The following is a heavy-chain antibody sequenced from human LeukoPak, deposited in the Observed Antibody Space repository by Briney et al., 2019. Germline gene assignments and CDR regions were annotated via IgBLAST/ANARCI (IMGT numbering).Heavy chain of an antibody. CDR2: IRHDGSNK. CDR1: GFTFNIYG. V-gene: IGHV3-30*02. D-gene: IGHD6-19*01. Sequence: GGSLRLSCAASGFTFNIYGMHWVRQAPGKGLEWVAFIRHDGSNKYYADSVKGRFTISRDNSKNTLYLQMNSLRDEDTAVYYCAKAEGITMAGTFDYWGQGTLVSVSS. CDR3: AKAEGITMAGTFDY. J-gene: IGHJ4*02.